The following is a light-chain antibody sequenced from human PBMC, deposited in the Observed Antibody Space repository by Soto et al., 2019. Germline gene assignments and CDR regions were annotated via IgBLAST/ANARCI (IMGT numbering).Light chain of an antibody. CDR1: SSDVGSNNR. CDR2: DVT. J-gene: IGLJ1*01. V-gene: IGLV2-18*02. CDR3: SSFTTSNTYV. Sequence: SALTQPPSVSGSPGQSVAISCSGSSSDVGSNNRVSWYQQSPGTAPKLLIYDVTNRPSGVPDRFSGSKSGNTASLTISGLQAEDEADYYCSSFTTSNTYVFGTGTKVTVL.